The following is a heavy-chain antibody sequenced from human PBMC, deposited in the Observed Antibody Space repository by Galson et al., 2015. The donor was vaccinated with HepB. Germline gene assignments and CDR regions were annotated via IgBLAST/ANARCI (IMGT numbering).Heavy chain of an antibody. CDR3: TRRNVVGPYYYYGMDV. J-gene: IGHJ6*02. CDR1: GFTFGDYA. V-gene: IGHV3-49*03. D-gene: IGHD3-16*02. CDR2: IRSKAYGGTT. Sequence: SLRLSCAASGFTFGDYAMSWFRQAPGKGLEWVGFIRSKAYGGTTEYAASVKGRFTISRDDSKSIAYLQMNSLKTEDTAVYYCTRRNVVGPYYYYGMDVWGQGTTVTVSS.